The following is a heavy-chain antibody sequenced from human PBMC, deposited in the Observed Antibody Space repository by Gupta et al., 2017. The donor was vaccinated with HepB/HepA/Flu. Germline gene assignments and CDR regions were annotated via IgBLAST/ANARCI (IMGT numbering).Heavy chain of an antibody. D-gene: IGHD6-13*01. CDR1: GGSFSGYY. Sequence: QVQLQQWGAGLLKPSETLSLTCAVYGGSFSGYYWSWIRQPPGKGLEWIGEINHSGSTNYNPSLKSRVTISVDTSKNQFSLKLSSVTAADTAVYYCARGRSSSWLRVEGMDVWGQGTTVTVSS. J-gene: IGHJ6*02. CDR3: ARGRSSSWLRVEGMDV. V-gene: IGHV4-34*01. CDR2: INHSGST.